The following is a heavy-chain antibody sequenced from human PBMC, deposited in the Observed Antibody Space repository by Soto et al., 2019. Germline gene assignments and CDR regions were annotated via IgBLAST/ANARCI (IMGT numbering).Heavy chain of an antibody. Sequence: GESLKISCKGSGYSFTSYWIGWVRQMPGKGLEWMGIIYPGDSDTRYSPSFQGQVTISADKSISTAYLQWSSLKASDTAMYYCARLDSGSYPYYYYYGMYVWGQGTTVTVSS. CDR1: GYSFTSYW. CDR2: IYPGDSDT. V-gene: IGHV5-51*01. J-gene: IGHJ6*02. CDR3: ARLDSGSYPYYYYYGMYV. D-gene: IGHD1-26*01.